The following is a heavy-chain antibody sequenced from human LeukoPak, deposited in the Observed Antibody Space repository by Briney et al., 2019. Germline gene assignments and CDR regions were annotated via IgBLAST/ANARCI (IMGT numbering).Heavy chain of an antibody. D-gene: IGHD4/OR15-4a*01. CDR3: ARHADSGGNFDAFDI. Sequence: PSETLSLTCAVSGYSISSGYYWGWIRQPPGKGLEWIGSIYYSGSTYYNPSLKSRVTISVDTSKNQFSLKLSSVTAADTAVYYCARHADSGGNFDAFDIWGKGTMVTVSS. CDR1: GYSISSGYY. J-gene: IGHJ3*02. V-gene: IGHV4-38-2*01. CDR2: IYYSGST.